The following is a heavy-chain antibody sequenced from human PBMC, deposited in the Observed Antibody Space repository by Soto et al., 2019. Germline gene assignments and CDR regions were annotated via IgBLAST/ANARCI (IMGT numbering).Heavy chain of an antibody. CDR1: GYSFTEYH. Sequence: ASVKVSCKASGYSFTEYHIHWVRQAPGQGLEWLGRINPKSGGTSTAQKFQGWVTMTTDTSISTASMELTRLTSDDTAIYYCARGDSTDCSNGVCSFFYNHDMDVWGQGTTVTVSS. D-gene: IGHD2-8*01. V-gene: IGHV1-2*04. CDR3: ARGDSTDCSNGVCSFFYNHDMDV. CDR2: INPKSGGT. J-gene: IGHJ6*02.